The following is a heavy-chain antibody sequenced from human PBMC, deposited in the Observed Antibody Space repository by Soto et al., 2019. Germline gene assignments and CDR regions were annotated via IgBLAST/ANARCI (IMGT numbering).Heavy chain of an antibody. J-gene: IGHJ4*02. D-gene: IGHD5-12*01. V-gene: IGHV4-34*01. CDR2: INHSGST. Sequence: QVQLQQLGAGLLKPSETLSLTCAVYGGSFSGYYWSWIRQPPGKGLEWIGEINHSGSTNYNPSLKSRVTISVDTSKNQFSLKLSSVTAADTAVYYCARGRWLRSSFDYWGQGTLVTVSS. CDR3: ARGRWLRSSFDY. CDR1: GGSFSGYY.